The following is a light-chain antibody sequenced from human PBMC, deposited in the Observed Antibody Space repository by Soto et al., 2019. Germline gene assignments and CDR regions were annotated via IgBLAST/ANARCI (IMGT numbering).Light chain of an antibody. CDR1: SCNFGTNT. J-gene: IGLJ2*01. V-gene: IGLV1-44*01. CDR3: ASWDDSLSGVV. Sequence: QSVVTQPPSASGTPGQRVTISCSGSSCNFGTNTVNWYQQFPGRAPRLVMYSDNHRPSVVPARFSWSKSGTSASLPISGLQSDDEDAYYCASWDDSLSGVVFGGGTKLTVL. CDR2: SDN.